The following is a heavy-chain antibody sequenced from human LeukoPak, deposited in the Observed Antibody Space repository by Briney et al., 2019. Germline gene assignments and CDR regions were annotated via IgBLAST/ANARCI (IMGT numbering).Heavy chain of an antibody. CDR1: GGSISSSSYY. J-gene: IGHJ3*02. CDR2: IYYSGST. V-gene: IGHV4-39*01. Sequence: PSETLSLTCTVSGGSISSSSYYWGWIRQPPGKGLEWIGSIYYSGSTYYNPSLKSRVTISVDTSKNQFSLKLSSVTAADTAVYYCARFIVVVPAPPKREHDAFDIWGQGTMVTVSS. D-gene: IGHD2-2*01. CDR3: ARFIVVVPAPPKREHDAFDI.